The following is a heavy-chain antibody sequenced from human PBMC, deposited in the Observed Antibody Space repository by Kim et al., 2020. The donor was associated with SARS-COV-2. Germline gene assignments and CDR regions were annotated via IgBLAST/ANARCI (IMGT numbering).Heavy chain of an antibody. J-gene: IGHJ3*02. CDR3: AKDRFGHDWDLAFDI. Sequence: GGSLRLSCAASGFTFSSYGMHWVRQAPGKGLEWVAVISYDGSNKYYADSVKGRFTISRDNSKNTLYLQMNSLRAEDTAVYYCAKDRFGHDWDLAFDIWGQGTMVTVSS. V-gene: IGHV3-30*18. D-gene: IGHD3-16*01. CDR2: ISYDGSNK. CDR1: GFTFSSYG.